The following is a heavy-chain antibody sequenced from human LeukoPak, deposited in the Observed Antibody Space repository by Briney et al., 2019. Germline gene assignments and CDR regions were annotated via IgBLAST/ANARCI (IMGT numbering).Heavy chain of an antibody. V-gene: IGHV1-69*13. CDR1: GGTFSSYA. D-gene: IGHD2-2*01. CDR2: IIPIFGVA. Sequence: GASVKVSCKASGGTFSSYAISWVRQAPGQGLEWMGRIIPIFGVANNAQKFQGRVTITADESTSTAYMELSSLRSEDTAVYYCAGDIRRIAAAAGACDIWGQGTMVTVSS. J-gene: IGHJ3*02. CDR3: AGDIRRIAAAAGACDI.